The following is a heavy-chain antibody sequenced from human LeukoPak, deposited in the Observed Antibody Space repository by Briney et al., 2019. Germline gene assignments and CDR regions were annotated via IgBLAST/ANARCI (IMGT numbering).Heavy chain of an antibody. D-gene: IGHD2-15*01. Sequence: GGSLRLSCAASGFTFSDYYMNWIRQAPGKGLEWLSYISASSGTRYYADSVKGRFTMSRDNAKNSLYLQMNSLRAEDTAVYYCARGLAANDWFDPWGQGTLVTVSS. CDR1: GFTFSDYY. J-gene: IGHJ5*02. CDR2: ISASSGTR. V-gene: IGHV3-11*01. CDR3: ARGLAANDWFDP.